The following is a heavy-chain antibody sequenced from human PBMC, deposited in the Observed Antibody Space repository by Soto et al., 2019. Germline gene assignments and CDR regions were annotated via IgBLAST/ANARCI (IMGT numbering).Heavy chain of an antibody. V-gene: IGHV1-46*01. CDR2: INPSGGST. Sequence: GASVKVSCKASGYTFTSYYMHWVRQAPGQGLEWMGIINPSGGSTSYAQKFQGRVTMTRDTSMSTVYMELSSLRSEDTAVYYCARGEQQWLVLTTRYGMDVWGQGTTVTVSS. D-gene: IGHD6-19*01. J-gene: IGHJ6*02. CDR3: ARGEQQWLVLTTRYGMDV. CDR1: GYTFTSYY.